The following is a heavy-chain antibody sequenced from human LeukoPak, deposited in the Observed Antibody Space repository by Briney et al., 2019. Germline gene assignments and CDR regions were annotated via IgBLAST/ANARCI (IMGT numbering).Heavy chain of an antibody. CDR3: ARERSGYGDYDY. CDR2: ISSSGSTM. V-gene: IGHV3-11*01. J-gene: IGHJ4*02. Sequence: GGSLRLSCAASGFTFSDYYMSWIRQAPGKGLEWLSYISSSGSTMYYADSVKGRFTISRDNAQNSLYLRMNSLRAEDTAVYYCARERSGYGDYDYWGQGTPVTVSS. CDR1: GFTFSDYY. D-gene: IGHD4-17*01.